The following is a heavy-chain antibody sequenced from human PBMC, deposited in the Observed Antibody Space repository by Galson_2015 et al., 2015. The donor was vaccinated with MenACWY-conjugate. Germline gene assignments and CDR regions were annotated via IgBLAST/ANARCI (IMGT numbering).Heavy chain of an antibody. J-gene: IGHJ6*02. CDR3: ARVYSGSPDYGMDV. CDR2: ISYDGSNK. V-gene: IGHV3-30*04. D-gene: IGHD1-26*01. Sequence: PLRLPCAASGFSLGSYDLHWVRQAPGKGLDWVAVISYDGSNKYYADSVKGRFTISRDKNTLYLEMISLRGEDTAVYYCARVYSGSPDYGMDVWGQGTTVPVSS. CDR1: GFSLGSYD.